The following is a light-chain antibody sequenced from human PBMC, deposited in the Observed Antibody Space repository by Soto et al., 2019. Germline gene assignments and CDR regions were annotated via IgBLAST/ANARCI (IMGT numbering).Light chain of an antibody. CDR3: QPDNSYTLT. CDR2: KAS. V-gene: IGKV1-5*03. CDR1: QTITIW. Sequence: DIQMTQSPSTLSASVGDRVTITCRASQTITIWLAWYQQKPVKAPKLLIYKASSLESGVPSRFSGSGSGTEFTLTISSLQPDSFATYYCQPDNSYTLTLGGGTKVEIK. J-gene: IGKJ4*01.